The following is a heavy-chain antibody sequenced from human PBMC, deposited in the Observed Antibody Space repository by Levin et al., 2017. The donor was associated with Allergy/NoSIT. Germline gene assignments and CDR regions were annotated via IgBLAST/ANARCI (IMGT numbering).Heavy chain of an antibody. CDR3: ARDRATMITFGGVIGGSDY. J-gene: IGHJ4*02. D-gene: IGHD3-16*02. CDR1: GFTFSSYS. Sequence: PGGSLRLSCAASGFTFSSYSMNWVRQAPGKGLEWVSSISSSSSYIYYADSVKGRFTISRDNAKNSLYLQMNSLRAEDTAVYYCARDRATMITFGGVIGGSDYWGQGTLVTVSS. CDR2: ISSSSSYI. V-gene: IGHV3-21*01.